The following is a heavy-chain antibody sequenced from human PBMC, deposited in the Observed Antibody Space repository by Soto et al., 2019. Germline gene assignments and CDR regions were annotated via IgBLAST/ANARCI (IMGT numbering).Heavy chain of an antibody. CDR3: AHRRESGSYFDY. D-gene: IGHD1-26*01. CDR2: IYWDDDK. Sequence: QITLKESGPTLVKPTQTLTLTCTFSGFSLSTSGVGVGWIRQPPGKGLEWLALIYWDDDKRYSPSLKSRLTITKDTSKNQVVLTMTNMDPVDTATYYCAHRRESGSYFDYWGQGTLVTVSS. V-gene: IGHV2-5*02. CDR1: GFSLSTSGVG. J-gene: IGHJ4*02.